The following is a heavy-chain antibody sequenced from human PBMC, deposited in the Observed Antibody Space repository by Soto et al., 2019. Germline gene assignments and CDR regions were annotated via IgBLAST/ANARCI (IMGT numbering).Heavy chain of an antibody. D-gene: IGHD4-17*01. V-gene: IGHV1-69*01. J-gene: IGHJ5*02. CDR2: IIPIFGTA. CDR1: GGTFSSYA. Sequence: QVQLVQSGAEVKKPGSSVKVSCKASGGTFSSYAISWVRQAPGQGLEWMGGIIPIFGTANYAQKYQGRVTMTADESTSTAYMELSSLRSEDTAVYYCARDLEDYGDCESWFDPWGQGTLVTVSS. CDR3: ARDLEDYGDCESWFDP.